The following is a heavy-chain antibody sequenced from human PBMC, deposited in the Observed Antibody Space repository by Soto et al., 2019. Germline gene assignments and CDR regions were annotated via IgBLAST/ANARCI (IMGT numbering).Heavy chain of an antibody. CDR2: IIPIFGTA. D-gene: IGHD3-22*01. CDR3: ARGTEVSSGLTRLPFDY. Sequence: SVKVSCKASGGTFSSYAISWVRQAPGQGLEWMGGIIPIFGTANYAQKFQGRVTITADESTSTAYMELSSLRSEDTAVYYCARGTEVSSGLTRLPFDYWGQGTLVTVSS. J-gene: IGHJ4*02. CDR1: GGTFSSYA. V-gene: IGHV1-69*13.